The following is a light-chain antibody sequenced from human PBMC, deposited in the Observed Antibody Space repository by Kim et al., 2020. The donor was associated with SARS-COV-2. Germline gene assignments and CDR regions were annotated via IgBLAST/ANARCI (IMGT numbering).Light chain of an antibody. CDR3: CSYAGAKTFHWM. J-gene: IGLJ3*02. CDR2: EFN. CDR1: KSAGGIYNL. Sequence: SNPMSSTGTKSAGGIYNLVAWYQQHTGKDPKLVSYEFNNRPSGISTRFSGSKSANTAYLTISGLQAEDVTNYHCCSYAGAKTFHWMFAGGTQLTFL. V-gene: IGLV2-23*02.